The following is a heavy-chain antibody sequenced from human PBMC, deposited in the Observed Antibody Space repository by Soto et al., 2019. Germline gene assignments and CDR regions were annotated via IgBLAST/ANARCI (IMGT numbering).Heavy chain of an antibody. Sequence: SETLSLTCTVSGGSISSGGYYWSWIRQHPGKGLEWIGYIYYSGSTYYNPSLKSRVTISVDTSKNQFSLKLSSVTAADTAVYYCARDSQIPLDAFYIWAQGTMDTGS. J-gene: IGHJ3*02. D-gene: IGHD2-21*01. V-gene: IGHV4-31*03. CDR2: IYYSGST. CDR3: ARDSQIPLDAFYI. CDR1: GGSISSGGYY.